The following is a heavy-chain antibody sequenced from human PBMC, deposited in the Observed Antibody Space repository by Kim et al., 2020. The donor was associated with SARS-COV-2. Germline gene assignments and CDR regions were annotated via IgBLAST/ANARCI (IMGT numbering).Heavy chain of an antibody. V-gene: IGHV1-3*01. CDR2: INAGNGNT. CDR1: GYTFTSYA. CDR3: ARVDSSGWSLLDY. D-gene: IGHD6-19*01. Sequence: ASVKVSCKASGYTFTSYAMHWVRQAPGQRLEWMGWINAGNGNTKYSQKFQGRVTITRDTSASTAYMELSSLRSEDTAVYYCARVDSSGWSLLDYLGQGTLVTVSS. J-gene: IGHJ4*02.